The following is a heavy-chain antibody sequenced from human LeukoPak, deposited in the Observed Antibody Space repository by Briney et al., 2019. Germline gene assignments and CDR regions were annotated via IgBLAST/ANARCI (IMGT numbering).Heavy chain of an antibody. CDR1: GFTFSASY. CDR2: ISENSGDT. Sequence: GGSLRLSCVASGFTFSASYMTWVRQPPGKGLEWLSYISENSGDTNYADSVKGRFTVSRDNARDSLYLQMTSLRVEDTAIYYCARDATRGGDFDYWGQGTLVTVSS. D-gene: IGHD3-16*01. J-gene: IGHJ4*02. CDR3: ARDATRGGDFDY. V-gene: IGHV3-11*06.